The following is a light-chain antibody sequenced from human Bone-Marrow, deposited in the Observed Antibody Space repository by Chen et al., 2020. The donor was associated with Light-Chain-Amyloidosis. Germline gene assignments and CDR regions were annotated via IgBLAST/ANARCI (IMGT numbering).Light chain of an antibody. CDR3: SSYTSTTTDVI. V-gene: IGLV2-14*01. CDR2: EVS. CDR1: SRDIGTFNY. Sequence: QSALTPPASVSGSPGQSITISCTGTSRDIGTFNYVSWYQQHPGKAPQLIIIEVSKRPPGVSDRFSGSKAGNTASLTISGLQPGDEADFYCSSYTSTTTDVIFGGGTKLTVL. J-gene: IGLJ2*01.